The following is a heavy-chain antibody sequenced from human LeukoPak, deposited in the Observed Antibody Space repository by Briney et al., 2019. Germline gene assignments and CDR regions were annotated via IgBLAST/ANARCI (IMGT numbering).Heavy chain of an antibody. Sequence: ASVKVPCKASGYTFTGYYMHWVRQAPGQGLEWMGWINPNSGGTNYAQKFQGRVTMTRDTSISTAYMELSRLRSDDTAVYYCAREWIAAAGTRGAFDIWGQGTMVTVSS. J-gene: IGHJ3*02. D-gene: IGHD6-13*01. CDR2: INPNSGGT. V-gene: IGHV1-2*02. CDR1: GYTFTGYY. CDR3: AREWIAAAGTRGAFDI.